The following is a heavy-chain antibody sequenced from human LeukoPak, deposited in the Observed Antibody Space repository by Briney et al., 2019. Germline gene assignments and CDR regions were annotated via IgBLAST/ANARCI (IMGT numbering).Heavy chain of an antibody. J-gene: IGHJ3*02. V-gene: IGHV4-39*01. CDR3: ARSTYCYDSSGAFDI. D-gene: IGHD3-22*01. CDR1: GDAISTSSYY. Sequence: SETLSLTCTVSGDAISTSSYYWGWIRQPPWKGLEWITSVYYSGSTYYNPSLKRRVPISVETSKNQCSLKLNSVTAANRTVYFCARSTYCYDSSGAFDIWGQEAMRTVSS. CDR2: VYYSGST.